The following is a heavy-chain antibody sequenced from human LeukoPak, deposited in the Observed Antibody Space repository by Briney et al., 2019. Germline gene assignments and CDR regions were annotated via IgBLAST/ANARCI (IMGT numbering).Heavy chain of an antibody. D-gene: IGHD7-27*01. V-gene: IGHV1-8*03. J-gene: IGHJ4*02. CDR2: MNPNSGNT. Sequence: GASVKVSCKASGYAFTSYDINWLRQATGQGLEWMGWMNPNSGNTGYAQKFQGRVTITRNTSISTAYMEPSSLISEDTAVYYCASSLGIPLDYCGQGTLVTVSS. CDR3: ASSLGIPLDY. CDR1: GYAFTSYD.